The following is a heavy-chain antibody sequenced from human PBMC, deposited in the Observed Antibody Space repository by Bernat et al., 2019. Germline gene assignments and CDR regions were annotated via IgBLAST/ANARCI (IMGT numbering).Heavy chain of an antibody. V-gene: IGHV3-30*18. CDR2: ISYDGSNK. Sequence: QVQLVESGGGVVQPGRSLRLSCAASGFTFSSYGMHWVRQAPGKGLEWVAVISYDGSNKYYADSVKGRFTISRDNSKNTLYLQMNSLRAEDTAVYYCAKDRGGGGYYYYGMDVWGPGTTVTVSS. CDR1: GFTFSSYG. CDR3: AKDRGGGGYYYYGMDV. J-gene: IGHJ6*02. D-gene: IGHD3-10*01.